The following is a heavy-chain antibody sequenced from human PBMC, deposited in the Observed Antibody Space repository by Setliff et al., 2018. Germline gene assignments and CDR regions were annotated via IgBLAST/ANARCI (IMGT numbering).Heavy chain of an antibody. CDR1: GGSISSGGYY. D-gene: IGHD3-10*01. V-gene: IGHV4-39*07. Sequence: PSETLSLTCTVSGGSISSGGYYWSWIRQHPGKGLEWIGSIYYSGSTYYKPSLKSRVTISVDTSKNQFSLKLSSVTAADTAVYYCARVSSYGSGSYYYYYYGMDVWGQGTTVTVSS. CDR2: IYYSGST. J-gene: IGHJ6*02. CDR3: ARVSSYGSGSYYYYYYGMDV.